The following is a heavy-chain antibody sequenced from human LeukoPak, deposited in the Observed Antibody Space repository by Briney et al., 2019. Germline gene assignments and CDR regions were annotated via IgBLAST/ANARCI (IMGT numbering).Heavy chain of an antibody. CDR2: GITNFGGT. CDR1: GSGCSSSG. CDR3: ARDHIVVVPAALEQGGDNWFDP. Sequence: SSVTLSCTCSGSGCSSSGYSWVRIPQAPGIELMWIGITNFGGTNYAQKFQGRVTITTDESTSKAYLELSSLGSEDTAVYYCARDHIVVVPAALEQGGDNWFDPWGQGTLVTVSS. V-gene: IGHV1-69*05. J-gene: IGHJ5*02. D-gene: IGHD2-2*01.